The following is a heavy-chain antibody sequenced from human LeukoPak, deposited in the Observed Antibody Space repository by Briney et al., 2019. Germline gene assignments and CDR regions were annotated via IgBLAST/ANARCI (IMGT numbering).Heavy chain of an antibody. V-gene: IGHV1-46*01. J-gene: IGHJ4*02. D-gene: IGHD2-15*01. CDR2: INPSGGST. CDR1: GYTFISYG. CDR3: ARCHRGGSCR. Sequence: ASVKVSCKASGYTFISYGISWVRQAPGQGLEWMGIINPSGGSTSYAQKFQGRVTMTRDTSTSTVYMELSSLRSEDTAVYYCARCHRGGSCRWGQGTLLTVSS.